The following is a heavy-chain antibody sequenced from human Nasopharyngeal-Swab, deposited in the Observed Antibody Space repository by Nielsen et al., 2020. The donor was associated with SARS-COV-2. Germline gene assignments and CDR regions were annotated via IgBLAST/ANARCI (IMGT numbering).Heavy chain of an antibody. D-gene: IGHD6-19*01. V-gene: IGHV3-21*01. CDR3: ARVLNIAVAGPSG. J-gene: IGHJ4*02. CDR1: GFTFSSYS. Sequence: GGSLRLSCAASGFTFSSYSMNWVRQAPGKGLEWVSSISSSSSYIYYADSVKGRFTISRDNAKNSLYLQMNSLRAEGTAVYYCARVLNIAVAGPSGWGQGTLVTVSS. CDR2: ISSSSSYI.